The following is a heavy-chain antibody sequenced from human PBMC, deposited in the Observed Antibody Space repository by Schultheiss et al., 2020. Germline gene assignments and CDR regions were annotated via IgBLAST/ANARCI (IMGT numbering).Heavy chain of an antibody. D-gene: IGHD2-2*01. CDR1: GYSFTSNW. CDR2: IYPGDSDT. J-gene: IGHJ4*02. CDR3: ARGVSQPLLPYFDS. Sequence: GGSLRLSCKVSGYSFTSNWIGWVRQITGKGLEWMGIIYPGDSDTRYSPSFQGHVTISADNSIRVAYVEWSSLKASDTAIYYCARGVSQPLLPYFDSWGQGTLVTVSS. V-gene: IGHV5-51*01.